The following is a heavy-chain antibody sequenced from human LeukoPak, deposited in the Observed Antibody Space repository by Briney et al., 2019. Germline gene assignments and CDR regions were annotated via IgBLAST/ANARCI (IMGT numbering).Heavy chain of an antibody. J-gene: IGHJ1*01. Sequence: GASVKVSCKASGYTFTGNYMHWARQAPRQGLEWMGWINPNSGGTNYAQKFQGRVTMTRDTSIGTAYMELNRLRSDDTAVYYCARGSYDSSDFEYFHHWGQGTLVTVSS. D-gene: IGHD3-22*01. CDR2: INPNSGGT. V-gene: IGHV1-2*02. CDR3: ARGSYDSSDFEYFHH. CDR1: GYTFTGNY.